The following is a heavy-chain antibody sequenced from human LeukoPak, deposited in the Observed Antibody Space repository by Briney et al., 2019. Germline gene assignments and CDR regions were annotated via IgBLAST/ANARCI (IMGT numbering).Heavy chain of an antibody. CDR3: ASDLNYYGDYYYGMDV. CDR2: INAGNGNT. V-gene: IGHV1-3*01. CDR1: GYTFTSYA. J-gene: IGHJ6*02. D-gene: IGHD4-17*01. Sequence: ASVKVSCKASGYTFTSYAMHWVRQAPGQRLEWMGWINAGNGNTKYSQKFQGRVTITRDTSASTAYMELSSLRPEDTAVYYCASDLNYYGDYYYGMDVWGQGTTVTVSS.